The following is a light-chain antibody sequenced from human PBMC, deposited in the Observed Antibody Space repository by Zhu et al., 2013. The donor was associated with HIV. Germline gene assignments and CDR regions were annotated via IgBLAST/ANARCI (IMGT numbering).Light chain of an antibody. J-gene: IGKJ2*01. CDR3: QRYNSFSTYT. CDR2: DAS. CDR1: QDIDKY. Sequence: DIQMTQSPSSLSASVGDRVTITCQASQDIDKYLNWYQQRPGKAPNLLIYDASNLETGVPSRFSGSGSGTEFSFSISSLRPEDVATYYCQRYNSFSTYTFGQGSKLEIK. V-gene: IGKV1-33*01.